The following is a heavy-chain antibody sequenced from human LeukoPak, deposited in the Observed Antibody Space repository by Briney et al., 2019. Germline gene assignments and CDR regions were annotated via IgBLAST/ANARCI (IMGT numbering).Heavy chain of an antibody. J-gene: IGHJ4*02. CDR2: IPGSGGAT. CDR3: AKGGYGSGSYAYYFDY. D-gene: IGHD3-10*01. CDR1: GFTFSSYA. V-gene: IGHV3-23*01. Sequence: GGSLRLSCEASGFTFSSYAIRWVRQAPGTGLEWVSSIPGSGGATYYADSVRGRFSISRDSSKNTVYLQMNSLRDEDTAVYHCAKGGYGSGSYAYYFDYWGQGTLATVSS.